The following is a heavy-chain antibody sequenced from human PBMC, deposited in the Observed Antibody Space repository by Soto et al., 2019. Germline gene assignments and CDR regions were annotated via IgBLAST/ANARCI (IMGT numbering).Heavy chain of an antibody. CDR3: ARSPDRLTNWFDP. CDR1: GGTFSSYA. CDR2: IIPIFGTA. D-gene: IGHD2-15*01. V-gene: IGHV1-69*12. J-gene: IGHJ5*02. Sequence: QVQLVQSGAEVKKPGSSVKVSCKASGGTFSSYAISWVRQAPGQGLEWMGGIIPIFGTANYAQKFQGRVTITADESTSTADMELRSLRSEDTAVYYCARSPDRLTNWFDPWGQGTLVTVSS.